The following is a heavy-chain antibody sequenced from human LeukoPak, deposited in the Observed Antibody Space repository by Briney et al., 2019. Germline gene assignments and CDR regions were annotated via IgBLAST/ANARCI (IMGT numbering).Heavy chain of an antibody. Sequence: AGGSLSLSCAASGFTFSSYWMSWVRQAPGKGLEWVANIKQDGSEDYYVDSVKGRFTISRDNAKNALYLQMNSLRAEDTAVYYCAKGILRYFDWLLWDYWGQGTLVTVSS. D-gene: IGHD3-9*01. CDR1: GFTFSSYW. CDR3: AKGILRYFDWLLWDY. V-gene: IGHV3-7*03. CDR2: IKQDGSED. J-gene: IGHJ4*02.